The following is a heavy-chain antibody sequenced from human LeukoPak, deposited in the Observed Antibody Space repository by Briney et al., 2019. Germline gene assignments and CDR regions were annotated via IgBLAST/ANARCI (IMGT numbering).Heavy chain of an antibody. D-gene: IGHD3-10*01. CDR2: INDRSSII. V-gene: IGHV3-48*02. Sequence: GGSLRLSCAASGFTFSTYSMNWVRQAPGQGLEWISYINDRSSIIYYADSVKGRFTISRDNAKNSLYLQLNSLRDEDTAVYYCARTSYYDLDYWGQGTLVTVSS. CDR1: GFTFSTYS. J-gene: IGHJ4*02. CDR3: ARTSYYDLDY.